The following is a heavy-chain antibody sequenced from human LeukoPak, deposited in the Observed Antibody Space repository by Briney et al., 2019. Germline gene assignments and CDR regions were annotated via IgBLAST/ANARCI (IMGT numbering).Heavy chain of an antibody. CDR1: GFSFSSYS. J-gene: IGHJ4*02. CDR2: INTVSSYI. Sequence: PGGSLRLSCAASGFSFSSYSFNWVRQAPGKGLEWVSSINTVSSYIYYADSLKGRFTIPRDNAKNSVYLQMERLRAEDSAVYYCGRLRRNPDSSGFFYYYDYWGQGTLVTGSS. D-gene: IGHD3-22*01. V-gene: IGHV3-21*06. CDR3: GRLRRNPDSSGFFYYYDY.